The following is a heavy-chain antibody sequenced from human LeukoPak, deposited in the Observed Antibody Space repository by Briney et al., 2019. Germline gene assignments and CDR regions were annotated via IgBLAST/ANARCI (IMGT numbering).Heavy chain of an antibody. V-gene: IGHV4-4*07. Sequence: SETLSLTCTVSGGSISSYYWSWIRQPAGKGLEWIGRIYTSGSTNYNPSLKSRVTISVDTSKNQFSLKLSSVTAADTAVYYCAREGAAVAGYYYYYMDVWGKGTTVTVSS. J-gene: IGHJ6*03. CDR3: AREGAAVAGYYYYYMDV. CDR2: IYTSGST. D-gene: IGHD6-19*01. CDR1: GGSISSYY.